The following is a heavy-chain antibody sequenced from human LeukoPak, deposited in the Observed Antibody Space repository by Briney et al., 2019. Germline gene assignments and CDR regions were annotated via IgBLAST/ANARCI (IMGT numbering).Heavy chain of an antibody. CDR3: ARVPGTVFGSSWYGAFDI. V-gene: IGHV1-69*13. CDR1: GGTFSSYA. CDR2: IIPIFGTA. D-gene: IGHD6-13*01. Sequence: ASVKVSCKASGGTFSSYAISWVRQAPGQGLEWMGGIIPIFGTANYAQKFQGRVTITADESTSTAYMELSSLRSEDTAVYYCARVPGTVFGSSWYGAFDIWGQGTMVTVSS. J-gene: IGHJ3*02.